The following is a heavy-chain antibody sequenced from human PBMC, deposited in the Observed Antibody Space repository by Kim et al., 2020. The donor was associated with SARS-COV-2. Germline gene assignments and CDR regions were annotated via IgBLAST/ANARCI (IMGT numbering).Heavy chain of an antibody. D-gene: IGHD2-15*01. V-gene: IGHV7-4-1*02. CDR2: INTNTGNP. J-gene: IGHJ4*02. Sequence: ASVKVSCKASGYSFTSYAMHWLRQAPGQGLEWVGWINTNTGNPTYAQGFTGRFVFSLDTSVRTAYLQISSLKAEDIAVYYFARGGIGCSGRYNFDSWGQGTLVTVSS. CDR3: ARGGIGCSGRYNFDS. CDR1: GYSFTSYA.